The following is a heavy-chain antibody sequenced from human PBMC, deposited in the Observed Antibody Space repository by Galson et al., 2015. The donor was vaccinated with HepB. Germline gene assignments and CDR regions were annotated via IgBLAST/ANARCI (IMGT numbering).Heavy chain of an antibody. CDR2: IWSDGSKK. D-gene: IGHD3-16*01. CDR1: GFTFSNYD. Sequence: SLRLSCAASGFTFSNYDMHWVRQAPGKGLEWVAVIWSDGSKKYYADSVKGRFTISRDNSKNTLFLQMNSLRVEDPAVYYCARGGQLMITFGGVINYWGQGTLVTVSS. J-gene: IGHJ4*02. CDR3: ARGGQLMITFGGVINY. V-gene: IGHV3-33*01.